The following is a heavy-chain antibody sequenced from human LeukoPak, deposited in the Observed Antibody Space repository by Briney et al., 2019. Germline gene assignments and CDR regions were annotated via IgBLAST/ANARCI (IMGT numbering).Heavy chain of an antibody. Sequence: PSETLSLACTVSGGSISSYYWSWIRQPAGKGLEWIGRIYTSGSTNYNPSLKSRVTMSVDTSKNQFSPKLSSVTATDTAVYYCARVKKGVNSAYYFDYWGQGTLVTVSS. CDR3: ARVKKGVNSAYYFDY. J-gene: IGHJ4*02. CDR1: GGSISSYY. V-gene: IGHV4-4*07. D-gene: IGHD4-23*01. CDR2: IYTSGST.